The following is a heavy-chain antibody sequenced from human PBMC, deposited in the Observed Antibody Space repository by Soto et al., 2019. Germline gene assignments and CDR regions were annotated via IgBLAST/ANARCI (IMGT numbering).Heavy chain of an antibody. Sequence: SETLSLTCTVSGGSISNAAYSWSWIRQPPGKGLEWIGYIYPSGMPFYNPSLRSRAALSVDTSENHLSLTLNSVTSADTAVYFCARDRRDGYKRYFEFWGQGNQVTVSS. CDR1: GGSISNAAYS. V-gene: IGHV4-30-2*01. D-gene: IGHD5-12*01. J-gene: IGHJ4*02. CDR2: IYPSGMP. CDR3: ARDRRDGYKRYFEF.